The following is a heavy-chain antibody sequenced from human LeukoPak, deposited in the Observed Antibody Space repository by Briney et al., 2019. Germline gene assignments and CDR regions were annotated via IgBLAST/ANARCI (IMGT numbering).Heavy chain of an antibody. CDR2: IVPDTGGA. D-gene: IGHD2-15*01. Sequence: GASVTVCCKTSGYTFTNYYVHWVRQAPGQGLEWMGYIVPDTGGADYDQRFQGRVTMTRDKSISTVYMELSSLTSDDTAVYYCSTEDKYCSGANCGKYWGQGTLVTVSS. CDR1: GYTFTNYY. J-gene: IGHJ4*02. CDR3: STEDKYCSGANCGKY. V-gene: IGHV1-2*02.